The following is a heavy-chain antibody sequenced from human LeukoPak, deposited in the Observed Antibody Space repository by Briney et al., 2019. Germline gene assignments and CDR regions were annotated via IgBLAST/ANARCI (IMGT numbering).Heavy chain of an antibody. V-gene: IGHV3-74*01. CDR3: ATGSGHAFDI. Sequence: GGSLRLSCAASGFTFSSYWMHWVRQVPGKGLVWVSRINSDGSSTSYADSVKGRFTISRDNAKNTLYVQTNSLRAEDTAVYYCATGSGHAFDIWGRGTMVTVSS. D-gene: IGHD3-10*01. J-gene: IGHJ3*02. CDR1: GFTFSSYW. CDR2: INSDGSST.